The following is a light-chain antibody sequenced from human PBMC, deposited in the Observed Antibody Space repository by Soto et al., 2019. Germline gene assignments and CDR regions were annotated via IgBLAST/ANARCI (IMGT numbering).Light chain of an antibody. CDR3: QHYNSYSEA. J-gene: IGKJ1*01. CDR2: KAS. V-gene: IGKV1-5*03. Sequence: DIQMTQSPSTLSGSVGARATITCRASQTISSWLAWYQQKPGKAPKLLIYKASTLKSGVPSRFSGSGSGTEFTLTIRSLQPDDFATYYCQHYNSYSEAFGQGTKVDIK. CDR1: QTISSW.